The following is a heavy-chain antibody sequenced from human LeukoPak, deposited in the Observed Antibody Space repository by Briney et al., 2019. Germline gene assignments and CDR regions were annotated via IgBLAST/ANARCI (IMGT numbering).Heavy chain of an antibody. J-gene: IGHJ3*01. Sequence: ASVKVSCKTSGYTFTGYYMHGVRQAPGQGLEWMGWISPNSGDTNYAQKFQGRVTMTRDTSISTAYMELSSLRSDDPAVYYCARWTTLLTDWGQGTMVTVSS. D-gene: IGHD2-15*01. CDR1: GYTFTGYY. CDR2: ISPNSGDT. CDR3: ARWTTLLTD. V-gene: IGHV1-2*02.